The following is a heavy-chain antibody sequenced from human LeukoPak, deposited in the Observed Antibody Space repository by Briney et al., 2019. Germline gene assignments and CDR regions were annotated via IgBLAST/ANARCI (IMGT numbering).Heavy chain of an antibody. V-gene: IGHV3-48*03. CDR3: VRAPGGRDFYSYYGMDV. CDR2: IDGSGSTI. Sequence: GGSLRLSCAASGFTFTSYEMNWVRQAPGKGLEWVSYIDGSGSTIYYADSVKGRLTISRDNAKNSLYLQMNSLRAEDTGVYYCVRAPGGRDFYSYYGMDVWGQGTAVTVSS. D-gene: IGHD2-15*01. CDR1: GFTFTSYE. J-gene: IGHJ6*02.